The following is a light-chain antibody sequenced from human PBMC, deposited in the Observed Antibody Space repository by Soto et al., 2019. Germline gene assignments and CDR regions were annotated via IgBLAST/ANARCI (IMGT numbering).Light chain of an antibody. J-gene: IGKJ3*01. CDR3: QQSYDNLT. Sequence: DIQMTQSPSSLSASVGGTVTITCRASQSINTNLNWYQHKAGEAPKLLIYAASSLQSGVTSRFRGSGSGTHFTLAISCLQPEDFATYFCQQSYDNLTFGPGTKVDIK. CDR2: AAS. CDR1: QSINTN. V-gene: IGKV1-39*01.